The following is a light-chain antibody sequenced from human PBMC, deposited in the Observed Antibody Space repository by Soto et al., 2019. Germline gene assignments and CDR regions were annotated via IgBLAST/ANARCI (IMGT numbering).Light chain of an antibody. Sequence: AIPLTQSPSSLSASVGDRVTITCRASQGISSSLAWYQQKPGKAPRLLIYDASSLEGGVPSRFSGSGSGTDFTLTISSVQPEDFATYYCQQFNGYPYTFGQGTKLEIK. V-gene: IGKV1-13*02. CDR2: DAS. CDR1: QGISSS. CDR3: QQFNGYPYT. J-gene: IGKJ2*01.